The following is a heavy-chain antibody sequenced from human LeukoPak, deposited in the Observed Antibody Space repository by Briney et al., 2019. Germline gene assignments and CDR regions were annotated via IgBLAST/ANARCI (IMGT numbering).Heavy chain of an antibody. D-gene: IGHD6-13*01. V-gene: IGHV3-49*04. Sequence: GGSLRLSCTPSGFTFGDYAVSWVRQAPGKGLEWVGFITSKPYGGTSEYAASGRCIFTISRDASKSLAYLLMHRLSTEDTAVYYCTRDREAAAGINALDMWGQGTMVTVSS. CDR2: ITSKPYGGTS. CDR3: TRDREAAAGINALDM. CDR1: GFTFGDYA. J-gene: IGHJ3*02.